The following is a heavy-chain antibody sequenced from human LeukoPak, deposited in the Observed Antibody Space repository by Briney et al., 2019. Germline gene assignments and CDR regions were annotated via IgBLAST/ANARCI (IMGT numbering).Heavy chain of an antibody. CDR2: ISGSGGST. Sequence: GGSLRLSCAASGFTFSSYAMSWVRQAPGKGLEWVSGISGSGGSTYYADPVKGRFTISRDNSKNTLYLQMNSLRADDTAVYYCAKDRGYHDSSGYGSLFDYWGQGTLVTVSS. CDR1: GFTFSSYA. CDR3: AKDRGYHDSSGYGSLFDY. V-gene: IGHV3-23*01. D-gene: IGHD3-22*01. J-gene: IGHJ4*02.